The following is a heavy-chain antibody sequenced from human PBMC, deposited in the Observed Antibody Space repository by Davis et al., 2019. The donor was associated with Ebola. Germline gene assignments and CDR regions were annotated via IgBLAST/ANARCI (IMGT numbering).Heavy chain of an antibody. Sequence: GESLKISCAASGFTFSSYWMSWVRQAPGKGPEWVANIKQDGSEKYYVDSVEGRFTISRDNSKNTLYLQMNSLRAEDTAVYYCAKDHYYDSSGLDYWGQGTLVTVSS. CDR1: GFTFSSYW. J-gene: IGHJ4*02. V-gene: IGHV3-7*01. CDR3: AKDHYYDSSGLDY. CDR2: IKQDGSEK. D-gene: IGHD3-22*01.